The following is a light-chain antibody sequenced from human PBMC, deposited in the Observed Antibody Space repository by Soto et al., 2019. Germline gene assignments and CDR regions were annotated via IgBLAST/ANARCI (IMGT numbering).Light chain of an antibody. CDR3: CSYAGSYTLYV. V-gene: IGLV2-11*01. Sequence: QSALTQPRSVSGSPGQSVTISCTGTSSDVGGYNYVSWYQQHPGKAPKLMIYDVSKRPSGGPDRFSGSKSGNTASLTLSGLQAEDEADYSCCSYAGSYTLYVFGTGTKVTVL. J-gene: IGLJ1*01. CDR2: DVS. CDR1: SSDVGGYNY.